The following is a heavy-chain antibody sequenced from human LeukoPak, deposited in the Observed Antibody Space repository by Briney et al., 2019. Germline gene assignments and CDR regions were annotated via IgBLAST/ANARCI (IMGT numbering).Heavy chain of an antibody. D-gene: IGHD6-19*01. CDR2: ISGSGGST. CDR3: AKDKGIAVAGSDY. J-gene: IGHJ4*02. V-gene: IGHV3-23*01. Sequence: SGGSLRLSCAASGFTFSSYAMSWVRQAPGKGLEWVSAISGSGGSTYYADSVKGRFTISRDNSKNTLYLQMNSLRAEDTAVYYCAKDKGIAVAGSDYWGQGTLVTASS. CDR1: GFTFSSYA.